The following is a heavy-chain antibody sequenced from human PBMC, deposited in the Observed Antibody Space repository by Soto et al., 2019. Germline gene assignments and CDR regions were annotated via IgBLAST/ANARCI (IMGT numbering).Heavy chain of an antibody. CDR3: ARLYCSAASCYSVGAFDI. J-gene: IGHJ3*02. D-gene: IGHD2-15*01. Sequence: ESGGGVVQPGRSLRLSCAASGFTFSSYGMHWVRQAPGKGLEWVALIWFDGSDKYYTESVKGRFTISRDNSKSTLYLQMNSLRAEDTAVYYCARLYCSAASCYSVGAFDIRGQGTMVTVSS. CDR1: GFTFSSYG. V-gene: IGHV3-33*01. CDR2: IWFDGSDK.